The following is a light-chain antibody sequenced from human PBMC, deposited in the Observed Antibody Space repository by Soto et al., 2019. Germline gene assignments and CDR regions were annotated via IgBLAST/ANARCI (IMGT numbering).Light chain of an antibody. J-gene: IGKJ4*01. CDR3: MQTLQTPLT. Sequence: DIVMTQSPVSLPVTPGEPASISCRASQSLLHSGGHNFLDWYLQKPGQSPQVLIYLGSNRASGVPDRFSGSGSGADSTLEISRVEAEDVGVYYCMQTLQTPLTFGGGTKVEIK. CDR2: LGS. CDR1: QSLLHSGGHNF. V-gene: IGKV2-28*01.